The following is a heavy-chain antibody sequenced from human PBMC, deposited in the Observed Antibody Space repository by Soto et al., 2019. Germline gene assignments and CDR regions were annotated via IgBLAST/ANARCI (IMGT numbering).Heavy chain of an antibody. D-gene: IGHD6-6*01. J-gene: IGHJ5*02. CDR2: IYHSGST. CDR1: GGSISSGGYS. V-gene: IGHV4-30-2*01. CDR3: AREELVYNWFDP. Sequence: SETLSLTCAVSGGSISSGGYSWILIRQPPGKGLEWIGYIYHSGSTYYNPSLKSRVTISVDRSKNQFSLKLSSVTAADTAVYYGAREELVYNWFDPWGQGTLVTVSS.